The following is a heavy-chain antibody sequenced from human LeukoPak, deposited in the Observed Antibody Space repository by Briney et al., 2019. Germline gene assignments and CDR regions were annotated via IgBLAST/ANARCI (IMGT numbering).Heavy chain of an antibody. Sequence: TSETLSFTCAVYGGSFSGYYWSWIRQPPGKGLEWIGEINHSGSTNYNPSLKSRVTISVDTSKNQFSLKLSSVTAADTAVYYCARRGGYSYGYGAPTGYFDYWGQGTLVTVSS. D-gene: IGHD5-18*01. CDR3: ARRGGYSYGYGAPTGYFDY. CDR1: GGSFSGYY. CDR2: INHSGST. J-gene: IGHJ4*02. V-gene: IGHV4-34*01.